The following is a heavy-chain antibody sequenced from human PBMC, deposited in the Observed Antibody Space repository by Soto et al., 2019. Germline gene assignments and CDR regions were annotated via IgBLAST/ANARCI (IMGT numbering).Heavy chain of an antibody. V-gene: IGHV1-18*01. CDR3: ARDTGIADRPPAYNWFDP. CDR1: GCTFTSYG. CDR2: ISAYNGNT. D-gene: IGHD6-6*01. Sequence: XSVKVSCRGSGCTFTSYGSRLVRQAPGQGLECMGWISAYNGNTNYAQKLQGRVTMTTDTSTSTAYMELRSLRYDDTAVYYCARDTGIADRPPAYNWFDPWGQGTLVTVSS. J-gene: IGHJ5*02.